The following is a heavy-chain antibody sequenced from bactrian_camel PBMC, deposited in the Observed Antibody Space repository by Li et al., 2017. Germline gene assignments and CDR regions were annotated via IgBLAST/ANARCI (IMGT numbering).Heavy chain of an antibody. Sequence: QVQLVESGGGSVQAGGSLRLACQATGYTHNGYSLGWFREALGKEREGVAVIDSDGSIMYADSVKGRFTISQDSAKNTVYLQMNSLKPEDTAVYYCVRDWRTVVDNTPGDYWGQGTQVTVS. CDR1: GYTHNGYS. CDR2: IDSDGSI. J-gene: IGHJ4*01. D-gene: IGHD6*01. CDR3: VRDWRTVVDNTPGDY. V-gene: IGHV3S53*01.